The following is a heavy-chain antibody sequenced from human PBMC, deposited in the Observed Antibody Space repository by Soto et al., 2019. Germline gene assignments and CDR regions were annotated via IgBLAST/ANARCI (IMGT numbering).Heavy chain of an antibody. J-gene: IGHJ6*02. CDR2: ISGSGGSK. Sequence: EVQLLESGGGLVQPGGSLRLSCAASGFTFSSYAMSWVRQAPGKGLEWVSAISGSGGSKYYADSVKGRFTISRDTSKNALDLQMNGLRAEDSAVYYCAEDRISSWYCYYGRDVWGQGTTVTVSS. V-gene: IGHV3-23*01. D-gene: IGHD3-3*01. CDR3: AEDRISSWYCYYGRDV. CDR1: GFTFSSYA.